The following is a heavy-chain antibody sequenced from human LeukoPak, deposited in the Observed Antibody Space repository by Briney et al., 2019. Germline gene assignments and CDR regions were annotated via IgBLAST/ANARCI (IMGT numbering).Heavy chain of an antibody. Sequence: GGSLTLSCAASGFTFSGSAIHWVRQSSGKGLEWVGQIDKKDKGYATATAYAASVKGRFTISRDDSINTAYLQMKSLKAEDTALYYCTRDSGTYNWFDPWGQGTLVTVSS. V-gene: IGHV3-73*01. CDR3: TRDSGTYNWFDP. CDR1: GFTFSGSA. CDR2: IDKKDKGYATAT. D-gene: IGHD1-26*01. J-gene: IGHJ5*02.